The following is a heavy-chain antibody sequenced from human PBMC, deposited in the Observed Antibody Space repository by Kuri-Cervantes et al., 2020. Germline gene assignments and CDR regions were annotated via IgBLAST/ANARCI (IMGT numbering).Heavy chain of an antibody. CDR2: ISYDGSNK. CDR1: GFTFSSYG. Sequence: LSLTCAASGFTFSSYGMHWVRQAPGKGLEWVAVISYDGSNKYYADSVKGRFTISRDNSKNTLYLQMNSLRAEDTAVNYCAKDDYGDYVGGVFDYWGQGTLVTVSS. J-gene: IGHJ4*02. CDR3: AKDDYGDYVGGVFDY. V-gene: IGHV3-30*18. D-gene: IGHD4-17*01.